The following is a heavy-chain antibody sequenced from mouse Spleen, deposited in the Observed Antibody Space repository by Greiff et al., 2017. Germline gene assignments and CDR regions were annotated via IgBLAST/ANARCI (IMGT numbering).Heavy chain of an antibody. D-gene: IGHD4-1*01. V-gene: IGHV5-17*01. CDR3: ARGTGSWFAY. CDR1: GFTFSDYG. J-gene: IGHJ3*01. Sequence: EVMLVESGGGLVKPGGSLKLSCAASGFTFSDYGIHWVRQAPEKGLEWVAYISSGSSTIYYADTVKGRFTISRDNAKNTLFLQMTSLRSEDTAMYYCARGTGSWFAYWGQGTLVTVSA. CDR2: ISSGSSTI.